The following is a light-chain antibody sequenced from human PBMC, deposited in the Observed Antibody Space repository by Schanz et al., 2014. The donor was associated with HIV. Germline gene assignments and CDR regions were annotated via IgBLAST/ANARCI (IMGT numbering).Light chain of an antibody. CDR2: RAS. CDR1: QSVINSY. J-gene: IGKJ1*01. Sequence: DILMTQSPAILSLSPGDRATLSCRASQSVINSYLAWYQQKPGQAPRLLIYRASTRATGIPARFSGSGSGTDFTLTISRLEPEDFAVYYCQQYGYSPGTFGQGTKVEIK. CDR3: QQYGYSPGT. V-gene: IGKV3-20*01.